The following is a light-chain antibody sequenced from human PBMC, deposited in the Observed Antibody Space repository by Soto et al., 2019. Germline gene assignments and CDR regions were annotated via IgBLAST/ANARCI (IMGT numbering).Light chain of an antibody. CDR2: EVN. V-gene: IGLV2-8*01. CDR3: SPYAGSNNFEEV. J-gene: IGLJ1*01. Sequence: QSALTQPPSASGSPEQSVTISCTGTSSDVGGYNYVSWNQQHPGKAPKLMIYEVNKRPSGVPDRFSGSKSGNTASLTVSGLQAEDESDYYCSPYAGSNNFEEVFGTGTKVTVL. CDR1: SSDVGGYNY.